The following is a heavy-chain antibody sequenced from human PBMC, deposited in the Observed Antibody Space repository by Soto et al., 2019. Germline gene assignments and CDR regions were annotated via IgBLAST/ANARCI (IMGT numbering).Heavy chain of an antibody. CDR1: GYTFTSYG. CDR3: ARDEDAAMPHFFDY. CDR2: ISAYNGNT. Sequence: ASVKVSCKASGYTFTSYGISWVRQAPGQGLEWMGWISAYNGNTNYAQKLQGRVTMTTDTSTSTAYMELRSLRSDDTAVYYCARDEDAAMPHFFDYWGQGTQVTVYS. D-gene: IGHD5-18*01. V-gene: IGHV1-18*04. J-gene: IGHJ4*02.